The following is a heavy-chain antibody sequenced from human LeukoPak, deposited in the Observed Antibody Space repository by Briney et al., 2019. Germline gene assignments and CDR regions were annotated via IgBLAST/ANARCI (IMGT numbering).Heavy chain of an antibody. CDR1: GFTFDDYG. Sequence: GGSLRLSCAASGFTFDDYGMSWVRQAPGKGLEWVSGINWNGGSTGYADSVKGRFTISRDNAKNSLYLQMNGLRAEDTALYYCARGLYSSSPFDYWGQGTLVTVSS. J-gene: IGHJ4*02. CDR2: INWNGGST. V-gene: IGHV3-20*04. D-gene: IGHD6-13*01. CDR3: ARGLYSSSPFDY.